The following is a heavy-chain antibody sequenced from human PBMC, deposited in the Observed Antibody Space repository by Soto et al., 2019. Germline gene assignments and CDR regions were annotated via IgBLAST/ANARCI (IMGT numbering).Heavy chain of an antibody. CDR1: GYSFTSYW. J-gene: IGHJ5*02. CDR3: ASWRACSSTSCYLSPRWFDP. V-gene: IGHV5-51*01. CDR2: IYPGDSDT. D-gene: IGHD2-2*01. Sequence: GESLKISCKGSGYSFTSYWIGWVRQMPGKGLEWMGIIYPGDSDTRYSPSFQGQVTISADKSISTAYLQWSSLKASDTAMYYCASWRACSSTSCYLSPRWFDPWGQGTLVTVSS.